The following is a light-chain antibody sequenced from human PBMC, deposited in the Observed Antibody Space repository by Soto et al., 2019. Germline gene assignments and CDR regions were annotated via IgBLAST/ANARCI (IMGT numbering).Light chain of an antibody. Sequence: EIVLTQSPVTLSLSPGERATLSCGASQTVSSGYLAWYQQRPGLAPRLLIYDASSRATGIPDRFSGSGSGTEFSLTISRLEPEDFAVYYCQQYSSSPCTFGQGTKLENK. J-gene: IGKJ2*02. CDR3: QQYSSSPCT. V-gene: IGKV3D-20*01. CDR1: QTVSSGY. CDR2: DAS.